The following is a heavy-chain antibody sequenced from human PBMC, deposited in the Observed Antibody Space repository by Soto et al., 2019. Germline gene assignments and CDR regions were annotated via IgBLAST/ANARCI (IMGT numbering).Heavy chain of an antibody. CDR3: ARSGEFSASDYFGF. CDR1: GFTFDDYG. D-gene: IGHD3-10*01. V-gene: IGHV3-9*01. CDR2: ISWNSGRI. Sequence: EVQLVQYGGGWVQPGRSLRLSCGASGFTFDDYGMHWVRQAPGKGLEWVSSISWNSGRIGYVDSVKGRFTISRDNVKNFLYLQMNSLRAEDTALYYCARSGEFSASDYFGFWGQGTLVTVSS. J-gene: IGHJ4*02.